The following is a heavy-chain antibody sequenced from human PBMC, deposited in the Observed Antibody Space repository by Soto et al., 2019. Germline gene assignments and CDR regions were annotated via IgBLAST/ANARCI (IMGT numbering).Heavy chain of an antibody. CDR2: IYYSGST. CDR1: GGSISSGGYS. V-gene: IGHV4-31*11. CDR3: ARARATIAAAAIFDC. J-gene: IGHJ4*02. Sequence: PSETLSLTCAVSGGSISSGGYSWSWIRQPPGKGLEWIGYIYYSGSTYYNPSLKSRVTISVDTSKDQFSLKLSSVTAADTAVYYCARARATIAAAAIFDCWGQGTLVTVSS. D-gene: IGHD6-13*01.